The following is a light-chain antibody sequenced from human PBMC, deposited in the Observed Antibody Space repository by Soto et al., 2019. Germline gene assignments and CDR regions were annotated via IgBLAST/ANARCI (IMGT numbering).Light chain of an antibody. CDR3: QHYDNLLPFA. J-gene: IGKJ3*01. V-gene: IGKV1-33*01. Sequence: DLQMTQSPSSLSASVGDRVTITCQASQDISNYLKWYQQKPGKAPKLLIYDASNLETGAPIRFSESGSVTECTFSIISLQLEDFPTYYCQHYDNLLPFAFGPGTKVDIK. CDR1: QDISNY. CDR2: DAS.